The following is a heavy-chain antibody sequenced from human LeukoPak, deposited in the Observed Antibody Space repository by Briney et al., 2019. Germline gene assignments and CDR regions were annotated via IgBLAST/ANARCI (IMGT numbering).Heavy chain of an antibody. D-gene: IGHD3-22*01. CDR3: SRFDLDYDGSRYASDGLDV. Sequence: VGSLKLSCAASGFTFSGSAVHWVRQASGKGLEWLGRIRTKPDNYAAAYAASVKGRFTISRDDSKNSAYLQMDSLKTEDTAVYYCSRFDLDYDGSRYASDGLDVWGQGTTVIVSS. CDR1: GFTFSGSA. V-gene: IGHV3-73*01. J-gene: IGHJ6*02. CDR2: IRTKPDNYAA.